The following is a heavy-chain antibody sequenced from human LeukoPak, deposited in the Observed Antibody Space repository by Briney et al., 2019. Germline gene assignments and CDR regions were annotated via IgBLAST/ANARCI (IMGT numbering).Heavy chain of an antibody. D-gene: IGHD3-22*01. V-gene: IGHV4-61*01. Sequence: SSETLSLTCTVSGDSVSGISFYWSWIRQPPGKGLQYIGYIQYSGSTNYNPSLKSRVTISVDTSKNQFSLKLSSVTAADTAVYYCARYYDRSGYWSTPHFDYWGQGTLSPSPQ. J-gene: IGHJ4*02. CDR1: GDSVSGISFY. CDR2: IQYSGST. CDR3: ARYYDRSGYWSTPHFDY.